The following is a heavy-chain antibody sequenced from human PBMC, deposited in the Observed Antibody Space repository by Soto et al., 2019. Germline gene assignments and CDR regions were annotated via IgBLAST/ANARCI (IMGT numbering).Heavy chain of an antibody. V-gene: IGHV4-4*07. CDR1: GGYFRSYY. J-gene: IGHJ5*02. CDR3: ARVDGYCGGDCPCRAHDGFDP. CDR2: IYTPPIT. Sequence: PSQTLSLTRTVSGGYFRSYYCSWIRHPAGKGLVWIGRIYTPPITNSNPSRTRRVSMSHDTSKNRFSLKLSSVTAADTAVYYGARVDGYCGGDCPCRAHDGFDPWGRGTLVTVS. D-gene: IGHD2-21*02.